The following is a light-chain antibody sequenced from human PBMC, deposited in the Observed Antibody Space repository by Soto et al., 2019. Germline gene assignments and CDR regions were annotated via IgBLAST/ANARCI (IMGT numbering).Light chain of an antibody. CDR2: GDN. CDR3: SSSSSINTYV. Sequence: QSVLTQPPSVSGSPGQSVTISCTGTSSEVGINNRVSWYQQPPGTATKLIIYGDNNRPSWVPDRFSGSKTGNTASLTNSGLQAEDEADYYCSSSSSINTYVFGTGT. CDR1: SSEVGINNR. V-gene: IGLV2-18*02. J-gene: IGLJ1*01.